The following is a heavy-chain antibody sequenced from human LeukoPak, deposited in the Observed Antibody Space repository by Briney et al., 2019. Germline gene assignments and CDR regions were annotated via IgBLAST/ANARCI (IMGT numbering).Heavy chain of an antibody. V-gene: IGHV4-34*01. CDR3: ARGRTQLWRPGFDY. D-gene: IGHD5-18*01. CDR2: INHSGST. J-gene: IGHJ4*02. Sequence: SETLSLTCAVYGGSFSGYYWSWIRQPPGKGLEWIGEINHSGSTNYNPSLKSRVTISVDTSKNQFSLKLSSVTAADTAVYYCARGRTQLWRPGFDYWGQGTLVTVSS. CDR1: GGSFSGYY.